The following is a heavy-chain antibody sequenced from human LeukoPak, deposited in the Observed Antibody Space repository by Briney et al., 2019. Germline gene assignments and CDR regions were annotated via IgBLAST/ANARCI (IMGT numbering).Heavy chain of an antibody. D-gene: IGHD2-8*01. CDR3: SRENGAFSPFGY. J-gene: IGHJ4*02. CDR1: GGSITSTNW. CDR2: ISLSGLT. Sequence: PSETLSLTCGVSGGSITSTNWWSWVRQPPGQGLEWIGEISLSGLTNYNPSLKSRVTMALDKSKNHLSLNLTSVTAADTAVYYCSRENGAFSPFGYWGQGTLVTVPA. V-gene: IGHV4-4*02.